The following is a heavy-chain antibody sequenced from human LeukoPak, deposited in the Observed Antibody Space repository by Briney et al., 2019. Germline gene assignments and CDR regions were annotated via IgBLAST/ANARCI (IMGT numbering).Heavy chain of an antibody. CDR2: ISAYNGKT. CDR1: GYTFTSYG. V-gene: IGHV1-18*01. Sequence: GASVKVSCKASGYTFTSYGISWVRQAPGQGLEWMGWISAYNGKTNSAQKLQGRVTMTTDTSTSTAYMELRSLRSDDTAVYYCARDRLLWFGEPDAFDIWGQGTMVTVSS. CDR3: ARDRLLWFGEPDAFDI. J-gene: IGHJ3*02. D-gene: IGHD3-10*01.